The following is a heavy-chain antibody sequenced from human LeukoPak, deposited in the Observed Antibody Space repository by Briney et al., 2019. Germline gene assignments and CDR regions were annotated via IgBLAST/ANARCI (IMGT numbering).Heavy chain of an antibody. D-gene: IGHD2-2*01. V-gene: IGHV4-4*07. J-gene: IGHJ5*02. CDR1: GGSISSYY. Sequence: SETLSLTCTVSGGSISSYYWSWIRQPAGKGLEWIGRIYTSGSTNYNPSLKSRVTMSVDTSKNQFSLKPSSVTAADTAVYYCTASGTTLGYCSSTSCLETYNWFDPWGQGTLVTVSS. CDR2: IYTSGST. CDR3: TASGTTLGYCSSTSCLETYNWFDP.